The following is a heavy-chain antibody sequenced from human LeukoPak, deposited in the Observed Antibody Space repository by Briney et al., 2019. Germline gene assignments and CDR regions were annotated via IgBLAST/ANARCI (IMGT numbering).Heavy chain of an antibody. CDR3: AKFGCSGGSCYSFDY. CDR1: GFTFSSYA. Sequence: GGSPRLSCAASGFTFSSYAMSWVRQAPGKGLEWVSAISGSGGSTYYADSVKGRFTISRDNSKNTLYLQMNSLRAEDTAVYYCAKFGCSGGSCYSFDYWGQGTLVTVSS. V-gene: IGHV3-23*01. D-gene: IGHD2-15*01. CDR2: ISGSGGST. J-gene: IGHJ4*02.